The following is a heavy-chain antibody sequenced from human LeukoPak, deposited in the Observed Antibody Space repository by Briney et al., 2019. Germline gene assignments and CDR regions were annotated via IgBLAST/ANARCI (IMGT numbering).Heavy chain of an antibody. V-gene: IGHV3-74*03. CDR1: GFTFSTYW. J-gene: IGHJ6*03. D-gene: IGHD3-10*01. CDR2: INTDESDT. Sequence: QPEGSLRLSCAASGFTFSTYWMHWVRQAPGKGLVWVSRINTDESDTTYADSVKGRFTISRDNAKNTLYLQMNSLRAEDTAVYYCAFGSGREGYLDVWGKGTTVTVSS. CDR3: AFGSGREGYLDV.